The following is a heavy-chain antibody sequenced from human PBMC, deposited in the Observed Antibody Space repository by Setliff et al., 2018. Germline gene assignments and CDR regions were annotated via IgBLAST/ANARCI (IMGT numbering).Heavy chain of an antibody. V-gene: IGHV3-33*01. J-gene: IGHJ6*03. CDR1: GFTFSSYG. CDR3: ARLSIKSGGGPYYNYYYMDV. Sequence: LSLSCAASGFTFSSYGMHWVRQAPGKGLEWVGVIWHDGINKYYADPVKGRFTISRDNSKTELYLQLNSVRADDTAVYFCARLSIKSGGGPYYNYYYMDVWGKGTTVTVSS. D-gene: IGHD3-16*01. CDR2: IWHDGINK.